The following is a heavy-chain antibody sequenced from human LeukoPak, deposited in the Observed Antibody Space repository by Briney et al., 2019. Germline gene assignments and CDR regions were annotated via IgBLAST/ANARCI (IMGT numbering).Heavy chain of an antibody. CDR1: GDSITSNH. J-gene: IGHJ4*02. D-gene: IGHD1-1*01. V-gene: IGHV4-59*01. Sequence: SETLSLTCTVSGDSITSNHWRWIRQPPGKGPVWIGFIHNTGTTNYSPSLRSRVTISVDTSKNQFSLKLSSVTAADTAVYYCARDTGRDGGFDYWGQGTLVTVSS. CDR3: ARDTGRDGGFDY. CDR2: IHNTGTT.